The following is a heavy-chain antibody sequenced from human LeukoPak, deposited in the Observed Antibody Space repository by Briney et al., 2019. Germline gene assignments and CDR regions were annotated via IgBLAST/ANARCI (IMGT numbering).Heavy chain of an antibody. CDR2: ISYEGSNK. Sequence: GGSLRLSCAASGFSFSSYAMHWVRQAPGKGPEWVAVISYEGSNKYYADSVKGRFTISRDNSKNTLYLQMNSLKTEDTAVYYCARAGRYMWYFDYWGQGTLSPSPQ. D-gene: IGHD1-1*01. J-gene: IGHJ4*02. V-gene: IGHV3-30*04. CDR3: ARAGRYMWYFDY. CDR1: GFSFSSYA.